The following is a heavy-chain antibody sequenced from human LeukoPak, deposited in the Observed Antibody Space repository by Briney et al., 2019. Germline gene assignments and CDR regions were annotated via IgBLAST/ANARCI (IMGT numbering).Heavy chain of an antibody. Sequence: ASVKVSCKASGYTFTSYYMHWVRQAPGQGLEWMAIINPSGGSTSYAQKFQGRVTMTEDTSTDTAYMELSSLRSEDTAVYYCATETRIWSGYYRGFDPWGQGTLVTVSS. D-gene: IGHD3-3*01. J-gene: IGHJ5*02. CDR2: INPSGGST. CDR1: GYTFTSYY. CDR3: ATETRIWSGYYRGFDP. V-gene: IGHV1-46*01.